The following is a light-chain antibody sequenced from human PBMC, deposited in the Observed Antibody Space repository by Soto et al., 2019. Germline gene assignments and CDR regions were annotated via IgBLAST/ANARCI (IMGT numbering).Light chain of an antibody. CDR2: GAS. CDR1: QTMKSEY. J-gene: IGKJ3*01. V-gene: IGKV3-20*01. CDR3: QVYGSF. Sequence: EIVLTQSPGTLSLSPGERAARSCRASQTMKSEYLAWYQQKPGQAPRLLIHGASSRATGIPDRFSGSGSGTDFTLTISRLEPDDFAVYYCQVYGSFFGPGTKVDVK.